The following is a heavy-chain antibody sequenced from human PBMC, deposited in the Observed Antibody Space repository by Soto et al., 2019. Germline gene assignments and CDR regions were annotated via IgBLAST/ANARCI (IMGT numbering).Heavy chain of an antibody. D-gene: IGHD1-26*01. J-gene: IGHJ4*02. Sequence: QVQLVQSGTVVQRRGSSVKVSCQASGGTFSSHGMAWVRQAPGQGLEWMGGIIPTFGTPTYAPKIQGRVTITAHKSTNTAYMELSSLRSEDTGVYLCASERSAQYFAFWGQGPRIPVSS. CDR1: GGTFSSHG. CDR3: ASERSAQYFAF. CDR2: IIPTFGTP. V-gene: IGHV1-69*06.